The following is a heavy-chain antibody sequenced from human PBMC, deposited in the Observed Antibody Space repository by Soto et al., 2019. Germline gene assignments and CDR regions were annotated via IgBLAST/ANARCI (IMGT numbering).Heavy chain of an antibody. V-gene: IGHV3-9*01. CDR2: INWNSGSI. CDR1: GFTFDDYA. D-gene: IGHD6-13*01. Sequence: HPGGSLRLSCAASGFTFDDYAMNWVRQVPGKGLEWVSGINWNSGSIGYGDSVKGRFAISRDNAKNSLHLQMNSLSAEDTAFYYCVKDESINWYSGHFRHWGHVTLVTVSS. J-gene: IGHJ1*01. CDR3: VKDESINWYSGHFRH.